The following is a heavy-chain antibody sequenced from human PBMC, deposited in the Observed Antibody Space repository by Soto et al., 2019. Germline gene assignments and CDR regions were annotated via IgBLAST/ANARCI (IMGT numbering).Heavy chain of an antibody. CDR1: GFTFSSYA. V-gene: IGHV3-30-3*01. Sequence: LRLSCAASGFTFSSYAMHWVRQAPGKGLEWVAVISYDGSNKYYADSVKGRFTISRDNSKHTLYLQMNSLRAEDTAVYYCASLYCSSTSCLDVWGQGTTVTVS. CDR2: ISYDGSNK. J-gene: IGHJ6*02. D-gene: IGHD2-2*01. CDR3: ASLYCSSTSCLDV.